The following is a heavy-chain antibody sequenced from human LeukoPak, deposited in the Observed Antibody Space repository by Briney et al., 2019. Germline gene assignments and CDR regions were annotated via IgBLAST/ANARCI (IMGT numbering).Heavy chain of an antibody. Sequence: SETLSLTCTVSGYSISSGYYWGWIRQPPGKGLEWIGSIHHSGSTYYNPSLKSRVTISVDTSKTQFSLTLSSVTAAGTAVYYCARVGTVTTGGAFDIWGQGTMVTVSS. CDR3: ARVGTVTTGGAFDI. V-gene: IGHV4-38-2*02. CDR2: IHHSGST. J-gene: IGHJ3*02. D-gene: IGHD4-17*01. CDR1: GYSISSGYY.